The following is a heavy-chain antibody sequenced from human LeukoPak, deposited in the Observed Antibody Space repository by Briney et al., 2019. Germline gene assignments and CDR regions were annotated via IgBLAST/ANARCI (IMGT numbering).Heavy chain of an antibody. J-gene: IGHJ4*02. V-gene: IGHV3-23*01. Sequence: PGGSLRLSCAASGFTFSSYAMSWVRQAPGKGLEWVSAISGSGGSTYYADSVKGRFTISRDNSKNTLYLQMNSLRAEDTAVYYCARDRRYGYYFDYWGQGILVTVSS. CDR1: GFTFSSYA. CDR2: ISGSGGST. CDR3: ARDRRYGYYFDY. D-gene: IGHD5-18*01.